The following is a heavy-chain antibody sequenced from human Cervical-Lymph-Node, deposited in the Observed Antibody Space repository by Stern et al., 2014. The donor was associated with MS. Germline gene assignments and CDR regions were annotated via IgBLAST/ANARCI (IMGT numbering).Heavy chain of an antibody. Sequence: EVQLVQSGAELKKPGESLKISCKTSGYNFINYWIDWVREVPGKGLEWMGVIYPGDSDIRYSPSFHGHVTISVDNSITTAYLPRNSLKASDAAVYYCARWSVACDYWGQGALITVSS. CDR2: IYPGDSDI. CDR3: ARWSVACDY. D-gene: IGHD2-21*01. J-gene: IGHJ4*02. CDR1: GYNFINYW. V-gene: IGHV5-51*03.